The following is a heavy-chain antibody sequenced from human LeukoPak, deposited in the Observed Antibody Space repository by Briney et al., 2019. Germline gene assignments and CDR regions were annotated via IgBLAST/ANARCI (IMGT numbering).Heavy chain of an antibody. CDR3: ARESGFGDSFPYCMDV. D-gene: IGHD3-10*01. CDR2: LYSGGNT. V-gene: IGHV3-53*01. J-gene: IGHJ6*02. Sequence: GGSLRLSCAASGFSVSNNYLSCVRQAPGKGLEWVSVLYSGGNTYYADSVQGRFTVSRDNSKNTLYLQMNGLRVEDTAVYYCARESGFGDSFPYCMDVWGQGTTVTVSS. CDR1: GFSVSNNY.